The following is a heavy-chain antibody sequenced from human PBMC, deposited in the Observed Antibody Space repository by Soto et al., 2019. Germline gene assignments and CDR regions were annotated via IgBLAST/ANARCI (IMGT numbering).Heavy chain of an antibody. Sequence: SETLSLTCAVYGASLSDNYCNWLRQPPGKGLEWIGEINHSGNTNYNPSLRSRVTISIDTSKNQLSLNLRSVTAADTAVYYCARGRLNVEMATWASQHLLKRLLDYWGQGTLVTVSS. V-gene: IGHV4-34*01. CDR1: GASLSDNY. J-gene: IGHJ4*02. CDR3: ARGRLNVEMATWASQHLLKRLLDY. CDR2: INHSGNT. D-gene: IGHD6-13*01.